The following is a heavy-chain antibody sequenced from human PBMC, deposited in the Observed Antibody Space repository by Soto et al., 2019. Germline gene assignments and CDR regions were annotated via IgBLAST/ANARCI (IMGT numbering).Heavy chain of an antibody. Sequence: EVQLVESGGGRVKPGGSLRLSCAASGFTFSSYSMNWVRQAPGKGLEWVSSISSSSSYIYYADSVKGRFTISRDNAKNSLYLQMNSLRAEDTAVYYCARDKGTAVAGLGYYYYGMDVWGQGTTVTVSS. J-gene: IGHJ6*02. V-gene: IGHV3-21*01. CDR1: GFTFSSYS. CDR3: ARDKGTAVAGLGYYYYGMDV. CDR2: ISSSSSYI. D-gene: IGHD6-19*01.